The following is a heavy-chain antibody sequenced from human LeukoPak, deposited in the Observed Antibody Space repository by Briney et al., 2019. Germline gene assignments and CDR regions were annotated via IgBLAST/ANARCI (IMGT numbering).Heavy chain of an antibody. Sequence: GGSLRLSCAASGFTFSSYSMNWVRQAPGKGLEWVSSISSSSSYIYYADSVKGRFTISRDNAQNSLYLQMNSLRAEDTAVYYCARAYSSGWYGAGSGFDYWGQGTLVTVSS. V-gene: IGHV3-21*01. J-gene: IGHJ4*02. CDR3: ARAYSSGWYGAGSGFDY. CDR1: GFTFSSYS. D-gene: IGHD6-19*01. CDR2: ISSSSSYI.